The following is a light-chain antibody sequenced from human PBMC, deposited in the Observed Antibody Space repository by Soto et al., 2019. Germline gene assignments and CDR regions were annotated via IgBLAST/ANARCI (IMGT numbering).Light chain of an antibody. CDR2: GAS. CDR1: QSVTTN. J-gene: IGKJ1*01. CDR3: QQYNNWPPWT. Sequence: EVVMTQSPATLSVSPGERATLSCRASQSVTTNMAWYQQKPGQAPRLLIYGASTRATGIPARFSGSGSGTDFTLTISSLQSEDFAVYYCQQYNNWPPWTFGQGTKVDIX. V-gene: IGKV3-15*01.